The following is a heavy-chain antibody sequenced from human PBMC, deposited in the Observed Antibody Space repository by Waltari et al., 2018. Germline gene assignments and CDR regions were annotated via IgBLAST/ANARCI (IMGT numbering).Heavy chain of an antibody. D-gene: IGHD5-12*01. CDR2: ILPIVDRD. V-gene: IGHV1-69*04. CDR3: ARGYNYGPYYFDY. Sequence: QVQLVQSGAEVKRPGSSVKVSCKASGDTFKNYAISWVRQAPGLGLEWMGRILPIVDRDHYAQKSQGRLTITADKATTTADMELTGLTSEDTAVYYCARGYNYGPYYFDYWGQGTLVSVSS. CDR1: GDTFKNYA. J-gene: IGHJ4*02.